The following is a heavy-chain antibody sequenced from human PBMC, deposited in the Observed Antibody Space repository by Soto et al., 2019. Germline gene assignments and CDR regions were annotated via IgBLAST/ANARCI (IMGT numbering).Heavy chain of an antibody. Sequence: PGGSLRLSCAASGFSLRTYGMQWLRRAPGKGLEWAAFIWYDGTKKFYANSVKGRSTISKDNSNNILYLQMSGLRAEDTAVYYCARDVVTAVAGSVNWFDPWGQGTLVTVSS. CDR2: IWYDGTKK. CDR1: GFSLRTYG. J-gene: IGHJ5*02. D-gene: IGHD6-19*01. CDR3: ARDVVTAVAGSVNWFDP. V-gene: IGHV3-33*01.